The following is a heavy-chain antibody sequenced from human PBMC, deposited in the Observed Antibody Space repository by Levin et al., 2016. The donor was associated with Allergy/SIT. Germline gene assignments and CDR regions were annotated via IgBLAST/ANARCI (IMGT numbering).Heavy chain of an antibody. J-gene: IGHJ4*02. Sequence: LRLSCTVSGGSISSGGYYWSWIRQHPGKGLEWIGYIYYSGSTYYNPSLKSRVTISVDTSKNQFSLKLSSVTAADTAVYYCARGKDDFWSGYPNYWGQGTLVTVSS. V-gene: IGHV4-31*03. CDR1: GGSISSGGYY. D-gene: IGHD3-3*01. CDR2: IYYSGST. CDR3: ARGKDDFWSGYPNY.